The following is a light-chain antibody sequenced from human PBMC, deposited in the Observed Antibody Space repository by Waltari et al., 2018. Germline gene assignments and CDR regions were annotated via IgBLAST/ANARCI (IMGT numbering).Light chain of an antibody. CDR2: DDG. V-gene: IGLV3-21*02. CDR3: QVWDSSSDHLVV. Sequence: SYVLTQPPSVSVAPGQTARITCGGNNLGSESVHWSQRKPGQAPVLVVYDDGDRPSGIPERFSGSNSGNTATLTINRVEAGDEADYYCQVWDSSSDHLVVFGGGTKLTVL. J-gene: IGLJ2*01. CDR1: NLGSES.